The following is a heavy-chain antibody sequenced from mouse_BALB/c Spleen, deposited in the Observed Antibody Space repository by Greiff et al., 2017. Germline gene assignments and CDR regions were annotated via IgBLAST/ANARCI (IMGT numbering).Heavy chain of an antibody. D-gene: IGHD1-1*01. CDR3: ARGFRSSYYFDY. V-gene: IGHV5-17*02. J-gene: IGHJ2*01. CDR1: GFTFSSFG. CDR2: ISSGSSTI. Sequence: EVKLMESGGGLVQPGGSRKLSCAASGFTFSSFGMHWVRQAPEKGLEWVAYISSGSSTIYYADTVKGRFTISRDNPKNTLFLQMTSLRSEDTAMYYCARGFRSSYYFDYWGQGTTLTVSS.